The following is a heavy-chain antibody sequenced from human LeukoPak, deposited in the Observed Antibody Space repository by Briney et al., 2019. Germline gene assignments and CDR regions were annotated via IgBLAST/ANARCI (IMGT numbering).Heavy chain of an antibody. Sequence: PSETLSLTCTVSGGSISSSSYYWGWIRQPPGKGLEWIGSIYYSGSTCYNPSLKSRVTISVDTSKNQFSLKLSSVTAADTAVYYCARGNWNFGWFDPWGQGTLVTVSS. CDR1: GGSISSSSYY. J-gene: IGHJ5*02. D-gene: IGHD1-7*01. V-gene: IGHV4-39*07. CDR3: ARGNWNFGWFDP. CDR2: IYYSGST.